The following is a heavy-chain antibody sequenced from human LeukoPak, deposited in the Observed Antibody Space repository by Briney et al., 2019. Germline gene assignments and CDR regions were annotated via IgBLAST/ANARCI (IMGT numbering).Heavy chain of an antibody. Sequence: KSGGSLRLSCAASGFTFSSYSMNWVRQAPGKGLEWVSSISSSSSYIYYADSVKGRFTISRDNAKNSLYLQMNSLRAEDTAVYYCARVVGYSSGWFDYWGQGTLVTVSS. V-gene: IGHV3-21*01. J-gene: IGHJ4*02. CDR3: ARVVGYSSGWFDY. D-gene: IGHD6-19*01. CDR1: GFTFSSYS. CDR2: ISSSSSYI.